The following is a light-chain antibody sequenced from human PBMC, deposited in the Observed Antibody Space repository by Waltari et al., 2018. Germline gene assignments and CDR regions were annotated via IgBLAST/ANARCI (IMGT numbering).Light chain of an antibody. V-gene: IGKV1-5*03. J-gene: IGKJ2*01. CDR3: QQYNSYS. CDR2: KAS. CDR1: QRISSW. Sequence: DIQMTQSPSTLSASVGDRVTITCRASQRISSWLAWYQQKPGKAPKLLIYKASSLESGVPSRFSGSGSGTEFTLTISSLQPDDFATYYCQQYNSYSFGQGTKLEIK.